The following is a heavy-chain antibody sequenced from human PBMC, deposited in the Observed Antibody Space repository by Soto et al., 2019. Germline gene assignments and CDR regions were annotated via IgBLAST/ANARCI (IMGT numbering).Heavy chain of an antibody. CDR1: GFTISRNA. V-gene: IGHV3-23*01. CDR3: AKDKPGTTSFDC. J-gene: IGHJ4*02. CDR2: ISERGDTT. Sequence: GGSLRLSCAASGFTISRNAMYWVRQAPGKGLDWVSGISERGDTTHYAGSVKGRFTITRDTSKNTLYLQLNALRADDTAVYYCAKDKPGTTSFDCWGQGTLVTVSS. D-gene: IGHD1-1*01.